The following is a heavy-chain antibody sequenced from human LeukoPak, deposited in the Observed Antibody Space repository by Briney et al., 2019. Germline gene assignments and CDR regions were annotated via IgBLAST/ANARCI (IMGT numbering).Heavy chain of an antibody. CDR1: GGSISNSGYY. V-gene: IGHV4-39*01. J-gene: IGHJ4*02. Sequence: PSETLSLTCSVSGGSISNSGYYWGWIRQPPGKGLEWIGSIYYSGSTYYDPSLKSRVTISVDTPKNQFSLKLSSVTAADTAVYYCASRSSGYSSGWLVFDYWGQGTLVTVSS. CDR3: ASRSSGYSSGWLVFDY. D-gene: IGHD6-19*01. CDR2: IYYSGST.